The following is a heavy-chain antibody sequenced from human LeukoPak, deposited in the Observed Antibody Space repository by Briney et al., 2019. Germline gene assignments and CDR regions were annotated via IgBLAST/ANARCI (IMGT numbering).Heavy chain of an antibody. CDR2: IYTSGST. D-gene: IGHD6-6*01. CDR1: GGSISSYY. V-gene: IGHV4-4*07. J-gene: IGHJ4*02. CDR3: ARDLTIAARDY. Sequence: PSETLSLTCTVSGGSISSYYWSWIRQPAGKGLEWIGRIYTSGSTNYNPSLKSRVTISVDKSKNQFSLKLSSVTVADTAVYYCARDLTIAARDYWGQGTLVTVSS.